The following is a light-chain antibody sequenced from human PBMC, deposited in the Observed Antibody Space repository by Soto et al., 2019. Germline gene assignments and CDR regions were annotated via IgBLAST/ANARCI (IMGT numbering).Light chain of an antibody. Sequence: DIQITQSPSSLSASVGDTVSITCRASQGIRNDLGGYQQKLGKAPKRLFYAASSLQSGVPSRFSGSGSGTEFSLTVSGLHAEGFAGYFCLQDNTYARTFGHG. J-gene: IGKJ1*01. CDR2: AAS. CDR3: LQDNTYART. V-gene: IGKV1-17*01. CDR1: QGIRND.